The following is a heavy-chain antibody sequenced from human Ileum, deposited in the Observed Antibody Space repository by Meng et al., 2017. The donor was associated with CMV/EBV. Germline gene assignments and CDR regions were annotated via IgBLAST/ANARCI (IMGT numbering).Heavy chain of an antibody. CDR3: ARIAAPYSSSWTHLDH. CDR2: ISGSGGNT. D-gene: IGHD6-19*01. CDR1: GFTFSSYA. V-gene: IGHV3-23*01. Sequence: GGSLRLSCAASGFTFSSYAMSWVRQAPGKGLEWVSGISGSGGNTHYADSVKGRFTISRDNSKNMLYVQMNSLRAEDTAIYYCARIAAPYSSSWTHLDHWGQGTQVTVSS. J-gene: IGHJ4*02.